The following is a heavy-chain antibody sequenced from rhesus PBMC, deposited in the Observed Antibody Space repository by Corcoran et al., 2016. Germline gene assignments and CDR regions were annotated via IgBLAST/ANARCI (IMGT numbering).Heavy chain of an antibody. V-gene: IGHV4-160*01. D-gene: IGHD3-34*01. CDR1: GRSISSNY. CDR2: ISGSGGRT. CDR3: ASWEVIMDYFDY. J-gene: IGHJ4*01. Sequence: QVQLQESGPGLVKPSETLSLTSGVSGRSISSNYWTWLRKPPGKGLEWIGRISGSGGRTDYNPSLKSRVTISTDTSKNQFSLKLSSVTAADTAVYYCASWEVIMDYFDYWGQGVLVTVSS.